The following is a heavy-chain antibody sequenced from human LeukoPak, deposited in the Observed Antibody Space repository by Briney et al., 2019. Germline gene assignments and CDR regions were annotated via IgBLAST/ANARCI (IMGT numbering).Heavy chain of an antibody. CDR2: IYHSGST. CDR1: GGSISSGGYS. Sequence: SETLSLTCAVSGGSISSGGYSWSWIRQPPGKGLEWIGYIYHSGSTYYNPSLKSRVTISVDRSENQFSLKLSSVTAADTAVYYCARERAAAFDYWGKGTLVTVSS. CDR3: ARERAAAFDY. J-gene: IGHJ4*02. V-gene: IGHV4-30-2*01. D-gene: IGHD6-13*01.